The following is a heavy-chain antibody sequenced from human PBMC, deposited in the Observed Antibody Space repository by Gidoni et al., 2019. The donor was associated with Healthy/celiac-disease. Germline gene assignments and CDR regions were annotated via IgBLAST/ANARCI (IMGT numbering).Heavy chain of an antibody. J-gene: IGHJ4*02. V-gene: IGHV4-34*01. CDR1: GGSFSGYY. CDR2: INHSGST. Sequence: QVQLQQWGAGLVKPSETLSLTCAVYGGSFSGYYWSWIRQPPGKGLEWIGEINHSGSTNYNPSLKSRVTISVDTSKNQFSLKLSSVTAADTAVYYCARGRIQLWLRCYFDYWGQGTLVTVSS. D-gene: IGHD5-18*01. CDR3: ARGRIQLWLRCYFDY.